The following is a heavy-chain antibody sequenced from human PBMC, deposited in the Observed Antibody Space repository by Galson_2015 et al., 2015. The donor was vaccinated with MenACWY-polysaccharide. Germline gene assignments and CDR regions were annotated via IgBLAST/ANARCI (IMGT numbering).Heavy chain of an antibody. CDR2: MNPNSGNT. CDR1: GYKFSSYD. CDR3: TRIRGRKRAWVGC. V-gene: IGHV1-8*01. J-gene: IGHJ4*02. Sequence: SVKVSCKASGYKFSSYDINWVRQASGQGLEWMGWMNPNSGNTGYAQRFQGRIAMTRDTATSTAYMELRMLRYDDTAVYYCTRIRGRKRAWVGCGGQGALVSVS. D-gene: IGHD1-26*01.